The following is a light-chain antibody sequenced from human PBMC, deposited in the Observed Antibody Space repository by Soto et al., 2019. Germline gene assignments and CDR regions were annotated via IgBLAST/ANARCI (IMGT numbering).Light chain of an antibody. CDR3: QYYDSSLSGYVV. Sequence: QSVLTQPPSVSGAPGQRVTISCTGSSSNIGAGYDVHWYQQLPGTAPKLLIYGNSNRPSGVPDRFSGSKSGTSASLAITGLQAEDGADYYCQYYDSSLSGYVVFGGGTKLTVL. CDR2: GNS. J-gene: IGLJ2*01. CDR1: SSNIGAGYD. V-gene: IGLV1-40*01.